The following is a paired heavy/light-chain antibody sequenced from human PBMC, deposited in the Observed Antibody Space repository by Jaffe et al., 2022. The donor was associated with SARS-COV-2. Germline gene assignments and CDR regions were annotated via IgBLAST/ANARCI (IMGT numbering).Heavy chain of an antibody. V-gene: IGHV3-13*01. Sequence: EVQLVESGGGLVQPGGSLRLSCAASGFTFSSYDMHWVRQATGRGLEWVSAIGTAGDTYYPGSVKGRFTISREDAKNSLYLQMNSLRAGDTAVYYCARGARGIAAPGGPTSLDYWGQGTLVTVSS. J-gene: IGHJ4*02. D-gene: IGHD6-13*01. CDR1: GFTFSSYD. CDR2: IGTAGDT. CDR3: ARGARGIAAPGGPTSLDY.
Light chain of an antibody. CDR3: SSYTSNTTLV. CDR1: SSDVGGYNY. V-gene: IGLV2-14*03. J-gene: IGLJ3*02. CDR2: DVG. Sequence: QSALTQPASVSGSPGQSITISCTGTSSDVGGYNYVSWYQQHPGKAPKLMIYDVGNRPSGVSNRFSGSKSGNTASLTISGLQAEDEADYYCSSYTSNTTLVFGGGTKLTVL.